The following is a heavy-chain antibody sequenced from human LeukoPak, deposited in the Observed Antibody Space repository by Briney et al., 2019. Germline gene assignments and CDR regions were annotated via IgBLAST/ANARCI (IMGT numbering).Heavy chain of an antibody. D-gene: IGHD6-13*01. CDR2: INHSGST. V-gene: IGHV4-34*01. J-gene: IGHJ4*02. CDR1: GGSFSGYY. CDR3: AREQQLVPGVIDY. Sequence: SETLSLTCAVYGGSFSGYYWSWIRQPPGKWLEWIGEINHSGSTNYNPSLKSRVTISVDKSKNQFSLKLSSVTAADTAVYYCAREQQLVPGVIDYWGQGTLVTVSS.